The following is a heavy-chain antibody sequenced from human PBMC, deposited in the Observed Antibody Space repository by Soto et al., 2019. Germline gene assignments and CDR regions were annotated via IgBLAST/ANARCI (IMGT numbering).Heavy chain of an antibody. J-gene: IGHJ4*02. CDR3: PREPDDGVPGDF. CDR1: GYTFTSHT. Sequence: QVQLVQSGAAVKEPGASVKVSCKASGYTFTSHTIHWARQAPGQGLEWMGWIIVSHGRPRIAPQFQGRVTFTTDTSATTANMELNSLKAENTAVYFCPREPDDGVPGDFWGQGTLVVVSS. V-gene: IGHV1-3*01. D-gene: IGHD3-3*01. CDR2: IIVSHGRP.